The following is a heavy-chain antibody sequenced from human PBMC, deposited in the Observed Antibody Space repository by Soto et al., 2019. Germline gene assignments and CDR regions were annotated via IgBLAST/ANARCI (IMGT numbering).Heavy chain of an antibody. Sequence: TLSLTCAVYGGSFNGYYWNWIRQPPGKGLEWIGEINHSGSTKYNPSLKSRVSISVDTSKNQFSLRLSSVTAADTAVYYCASQRPTVTTFDYWGQGTLVTVSS. V-gene: IGHV4-34*01. CDR3: ASQRPTVTTFDY. D-gene: IGHD4-17*01. J-gene: IGHJ4*02. CDR1: GGSFNGYY. CDR2: INHSGST.